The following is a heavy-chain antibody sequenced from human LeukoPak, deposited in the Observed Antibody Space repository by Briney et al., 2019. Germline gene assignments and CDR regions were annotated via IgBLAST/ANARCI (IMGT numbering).Heavy chain of an antibody. CDR2: IYFSGNT. J-gene: IGHJ4*02. Sequence: SETLSLTCSVSGGSISESNYYWGWIRQPPGKGLEWIGSIYFSGNTYHNSSLKSRVTISVDTSKNQFSLKLNSVTAADTAVYYCVRREYSNKSPFDYWGQGTLVTVSS. CDR1: GGSISESNYY. D-gene: IGHD4-11*01. V-gene: IGHV4-39*01. CDR3: VRREYSNKSPFDY.